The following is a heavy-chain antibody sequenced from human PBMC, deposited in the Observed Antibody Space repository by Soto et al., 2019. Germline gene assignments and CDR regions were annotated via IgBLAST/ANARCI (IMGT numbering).Heavy chain of an antibody. D-gene: IGHD1-26*01. J-gene: IGHJ4*02. CDR2: ISYDGGNK. V-gene: IGHV3-30*03. CDR1: GFTFSHYG. CDR3: ARYSGKYQGPIDY. Sequence: QVQLVESGGGVVQPGRSLRLSCAASGFTFSHYGIHWVRQAPGKGLEWLAVISYDGGNKHYANSVKGRFTVSRDNSKNTRYLQMNSLRAEGTAVYFCARYSGKYQGPIDYWGQGTLVTVSS.